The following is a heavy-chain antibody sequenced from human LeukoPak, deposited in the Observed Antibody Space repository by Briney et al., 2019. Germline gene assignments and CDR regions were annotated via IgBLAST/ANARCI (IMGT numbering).Heavy chain of an antibody. Sequence: SETLSLTCTVSGGSISSYYWSWIRQAAGNGLEWIGRIYTSGSTNYNPSLKSRVTMSVDTSKNQFSLKLSSVTAADTAVYYCARELFVVVVAATPHFDYWGQGTLVTVSS. CDR1: GGSISSYY. CDR2: IYTSGST. V-gene: IGHV4-4*07. J-gene: IGHJ4*02. CDR3: ARELFVVVVAATPHFDY. D-gene: IGHD2-15*01.